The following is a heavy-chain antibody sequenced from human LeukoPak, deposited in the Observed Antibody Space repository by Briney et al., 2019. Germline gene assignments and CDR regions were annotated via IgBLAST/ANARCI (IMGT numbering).Heavy chain of an antibody. Sequence: SGTLSLTCTVSGGSISSHYWSGIRQPPGKGLEWIGYIYYSGSTNYNPSLKSRVTISVDTSKNQFSLKLSSVTAADTAVYYSARDSAAEGYYHLDVWGKGTTVTVSS. J-gene: IGHJ6*03. CDR3: ARDSAAEGYYHLDV. CDR1: GGSISSHY. D-gene: IGHD6-25*01. CDR2: IYYSGST. V-gene: IGHV4-59*11.